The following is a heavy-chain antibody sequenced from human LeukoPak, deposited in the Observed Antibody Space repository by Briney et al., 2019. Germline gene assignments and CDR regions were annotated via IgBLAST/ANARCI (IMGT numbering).Heavy chain of an antibody. Sequence: SETLSLTCTVSGGSISSYYWSWIRQPAGKGLEWIGRIYTSGSTNYNPSLKSRVTMSVDTSKNRFSLKLSSVTAADTAVYYCAREVVVVAATLSNYFDYWGQGTLVTVSS. J-gene: IGHJ4*02. CDR3: AREVVVVAATLSNYFDY. V-gene: IGHV4-4*07. D-gene: IGHD2-15*01. CDR2: IYTSGST. CDR1: GGSISSYY.